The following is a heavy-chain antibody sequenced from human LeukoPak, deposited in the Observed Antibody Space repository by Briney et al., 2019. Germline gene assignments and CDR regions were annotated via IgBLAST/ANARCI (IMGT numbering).Heavy chain of an antibody. CDR1: GGTFSSYA. CDR3: ARGAGNYYDSSGYYRYWFDP. J-gene: IGHJ5*02. D-gene: IGHD3-22*01. V-gene: IGHV1-2*06. Sequence: ASVKVSCKASGGTFSSYAISWVRQAPGQGLEWMGRINPNSGGTNYAQKFQGRVTMTRDTSISTAYMELSRLRSDDTAVYYCARGAGNYYDSSGYYRYWFDPWGQGTLVTVSS. CDR2: INPNSGGT.